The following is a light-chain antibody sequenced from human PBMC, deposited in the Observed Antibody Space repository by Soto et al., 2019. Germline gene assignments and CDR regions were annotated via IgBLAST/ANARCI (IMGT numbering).Light chain of an antibody. CDR1: SSNIGSNT. Sequence: QCVLTQPASASGTPGQRVIISCSGSSSNIGSNTVNWYQKLPGAGPKLRSCGNDERPSGGPDRFSGSKYGTSASLAISGLQSEDESDYYCAGRDDNLIGPYVFATAPKDTV. V-gene: IGLV1-44*01. CDR3: AGRDDNLIGPYV. J-gene: IGLJ1*01. CDR2: GND.